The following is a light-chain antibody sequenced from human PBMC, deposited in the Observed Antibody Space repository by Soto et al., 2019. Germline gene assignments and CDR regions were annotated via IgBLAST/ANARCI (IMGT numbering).Light chain of an antibody. J-gene: IGKJ1*01. CDR2: GAS. CDR3: GQFVSSPPRT. V-gene: IGKV3-20*01. CDR1: QSVSSSS. Sequence: EIVLTQSPGTLSLSPGQRATLSCRASQSVSSSSLAWYQQRPGQAPRLLIYGASRRATGIPDRFSGSGSGTDFTLTISRLEPEDFAVYYCGQFVSSPPRTFGQGTKVEIK.